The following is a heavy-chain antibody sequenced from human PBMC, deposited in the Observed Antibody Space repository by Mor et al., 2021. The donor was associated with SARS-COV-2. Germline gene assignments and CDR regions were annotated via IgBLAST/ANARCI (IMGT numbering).Heavy chain of an antibody. J-gene: IGHJ4*02. Sequence: RFTISRDNSKNTLYLQMNSLRAEDTAVYYCAKEEYYDFGSGRSVYWGLGTLVSVSS. CDR3: AKEEYYDFGSGRSVY. D-gene: IGHD3-3*01. V-gene: IGHV3-23*01.